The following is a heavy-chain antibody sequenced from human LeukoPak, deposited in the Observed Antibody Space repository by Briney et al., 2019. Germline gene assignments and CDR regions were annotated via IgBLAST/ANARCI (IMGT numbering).Heavy chain of an antibody. CDR1: GGSISGSSYY. V-gene: IGHV4-39*01. Sequence: PSETLSLTCTVSGGSISGSSYYWGWNRQPPGKGLEWIGTIYYSGSTYYNPSLKSRVTISVDTSKNQFSLKLSSVTAADTAVYYCARLLGPAAPFDYWGQGTLVTVSS. D-gene: IGHD2-2*01. CDR2: IYYSGST. J-gene: IGHJ4*02. CDR3: ARLLGPAAPFDY.